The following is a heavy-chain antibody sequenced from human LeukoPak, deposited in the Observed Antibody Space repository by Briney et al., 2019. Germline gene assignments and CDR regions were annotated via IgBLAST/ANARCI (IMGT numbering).Heavy chain of an antibody. CDR1: GDSVSSNSAA. D-gene: IGHD6-13*01. Sequence: SQTLSLTCAISGDSVSSNSAAWNWIRQSPSRGLEWLGRTYYRSKWYNDYAVSVKSRITINPDTSKNQFSLQLNSVTPEDTAAYYCARDKSLYSSSWYVNWFDPWGQGTLVTVSS. CDR3: ARDKSLYSSSWYVNWFDP. V-gene: IGHV6-1*01. J-gene: IGHJ5*02. CDR2: TYYRSKWYN.